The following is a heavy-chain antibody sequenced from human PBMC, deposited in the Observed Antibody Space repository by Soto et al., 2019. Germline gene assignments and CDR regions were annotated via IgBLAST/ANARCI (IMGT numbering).Heavy chain of an antibody. D-gene: IGHD3-10*01. CDR3: AKDRGYYGSGSYYKSPTSGMDV. V-gene: IGHV3-30*18. J-gene: IGHJ6*02. CDR1: GFTFSSYG. Sequence: GGSLRLSCAASGFTFSSYGMHWVRQAPGKGLEWVAVISYDGSNKYYADSVKGRFTISRDNSKNTLYLQMNSLRAEDTAVYYCAKDRGYYGSGSYYKSPTSGMDVWGQGTTVTVSS. CDR2: ISYDGSNK.